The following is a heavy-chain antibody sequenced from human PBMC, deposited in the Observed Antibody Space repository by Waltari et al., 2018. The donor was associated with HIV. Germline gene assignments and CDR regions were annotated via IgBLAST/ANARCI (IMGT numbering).Heavy chain of an antibody. V-gene: IGHV4-34*01. CDR1: GGSFSDHY. Sequence: QVQLQQWGAGLLKPSETLSLTCAVYGGSFSDHYWTWLRQPPGTGLEWIGEISHSSGTSYNPSLTSRVTISVDTSKNQFSLKLSSVTAADTAVYYCARGARGYSGRTAYYYMDVWGKGTTVTVS. CDR2: ISHSSGT. CDR3: ARGARGYSGRTAYYYMDV. D-gene: IGHD5-12*01. J-gene: IGHJ6*03.